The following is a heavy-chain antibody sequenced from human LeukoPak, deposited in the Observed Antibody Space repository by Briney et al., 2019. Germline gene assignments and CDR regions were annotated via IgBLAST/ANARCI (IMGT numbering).Heavy chain of an antibody. CDR3: ARISPIWSGLDP. CDR1: GGSISSSSYY. V-gene: IGHV4-39*01. Sequence: PSETLSLTCTVSGGSISSSSYYWGWIRQPPGKGLEWIGSIYYSGSTYYNPSLKSRVTISVDTSKNQFSLKLSSVTAADTAVYYCARISPIWSGLDPWGQGTLVAVSS. CDR2: IYYSGST. D-gene: IGHD3-3*01. J-gene: IGHJ5*02.